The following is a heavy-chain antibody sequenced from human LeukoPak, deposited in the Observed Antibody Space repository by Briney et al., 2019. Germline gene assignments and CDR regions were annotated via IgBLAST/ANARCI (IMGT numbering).Heavy chain of an antibody. CDR3: AKQRAYWYFDL. J-gene: IGHJ2*01. CDR2: ISYSGSNK. CDR1: GFTFSSYG. V-gene: IGHV3-30*18. Sequence: GGSLRLSCAASGFTFSSYGMYWVRQAPGKGLEWVAVISYSGSNKYYADSVKGRFTISRDNSKNTLYLQMNSLRAEDTAVYYCAKQRAYWYFDLWGRGTLVTVSS.